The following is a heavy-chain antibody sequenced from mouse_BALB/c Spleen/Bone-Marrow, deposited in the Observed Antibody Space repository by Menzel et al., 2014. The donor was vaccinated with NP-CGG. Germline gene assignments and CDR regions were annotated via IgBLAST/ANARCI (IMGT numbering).Heavy chain of an antibody. V-gene: IGHV2-9*02. CDR2: IWAGGST. Sequence: VQRVESGPGLVAPSQSLSITCTVSGFSLSSYGVHWVRQPPGKGLEWLGVIWAGGSTNYNSALMSRLSISKDNSESQVFLKMNSLQTDDTAMYYCARPYYYGSYYAMDYWGQGTSVTVSS. D-gene: IGHD1-1*01. J-gene: IGHJ4*01. CDR3: ARPYYYGSYYAMDY. CDR1: GFSLSSYG.